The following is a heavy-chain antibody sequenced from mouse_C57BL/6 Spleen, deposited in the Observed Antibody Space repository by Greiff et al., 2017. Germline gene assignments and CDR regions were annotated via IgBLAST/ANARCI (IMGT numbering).Heavy chain of an antibody. CDR1: GFTFTDYY. J-gene: IGHJ3*01. CDR3: ARGLLPFAY. V-gene: IGHV7-3*01. Sequence: EVKVVESGGGLVQPGGSLSLSCAASGFTFTDYYMSWVRQPPGKALEWLGFIRHKANGYTTEYSASVKGRFTISRANSQTILYLQMNALGAEDSATYYCARGLLPFAYWGQGTLVTVSA. CDR2: IRHKANGYTT. D-gene: IGHD2-3*01.